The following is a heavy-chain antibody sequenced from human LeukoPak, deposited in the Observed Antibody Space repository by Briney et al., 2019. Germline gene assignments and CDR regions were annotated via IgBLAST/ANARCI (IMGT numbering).Heavy chain of an antibody. CDR3: ALLTNIPPVYYYYYGMDV. J-gene: IGHJ6*02. Sequence: ASVKVSCKVSGYTLTDLSMHWVRQAPGKGLEWMGGFDPEDGETIYAQKFQGRVTMTEDTSTDTAYMELSSLRSEDTAVYYCALLTNIPPVYYYYYGMDVWGQGTTVTVSS. CDR1: GYTLTDLS. V-gene: IGHV1-24*01. D-gene: IGHD1/OR15-1a*01. CDR2: FDPEDGET.